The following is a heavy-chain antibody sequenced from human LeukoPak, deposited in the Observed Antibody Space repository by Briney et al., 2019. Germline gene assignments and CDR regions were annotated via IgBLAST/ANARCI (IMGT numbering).Heavy chain of an antibody. D-gene: IGHD2-2*01. V-gene: IGHV4-61*01. J-gene: IGHJ5*02. CDR2: IYYSGST. CDR3: ARSWAMTSRWFDP. Sequence: PSETLSLTCTVSGGSISSSSYYWSWIRQPPGKGLEWIGYIYYSGSTNYNPSLKSRVTISVDTSKNQFSLKLSSVTAADTAVYYCARSWAMTSRWFDPWGQGTLVTVSS. CDR1: GGSISSSSYY.